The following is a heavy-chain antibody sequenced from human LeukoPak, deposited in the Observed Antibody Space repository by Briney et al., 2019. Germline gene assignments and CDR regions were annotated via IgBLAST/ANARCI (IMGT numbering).Heavy chain of an antibody. D-gene: IGHD4-11*01. CDR2: INPSGGST. V-gene: IGHV1-46*01. CDR1: GYTFTSYY. CDR3: ARGLTVTTYYYYGMDV. J-gene: IGHJ6*02. Sequence: ASVKVSCKASGYTFTSYYMHWVRQAPGQGLEWMGIINPSGGSTSYAQKFQGRVTMTRDTSTSTVYMELSSLRSEDTAVYYCARGLTVTTYYYYGMDVWGQGTTVTVSS.